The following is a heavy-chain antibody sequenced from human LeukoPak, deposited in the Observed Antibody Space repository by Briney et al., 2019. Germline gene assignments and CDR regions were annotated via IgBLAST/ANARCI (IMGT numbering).Heavy chain of an antibody. D-gene: IGHD6-19*01. CDR3: AKREAVAGRGEYYFDY. CDR1: GGSISSGGYY. V-gene: IGHV3-23*01. Sequence: ETLSLTCTVSGGSISSGGYYWSWIRQHPGKGLEWVSAIGGTSGNTNYADSVKGRFTISRDNSKNTLYLQMNSLRAEDTALYYCAKREAVAGRGEYYFDYGGQGTLVTVSS. CDR2: IGGTSGNT. J-gene: IGHJ4*02.